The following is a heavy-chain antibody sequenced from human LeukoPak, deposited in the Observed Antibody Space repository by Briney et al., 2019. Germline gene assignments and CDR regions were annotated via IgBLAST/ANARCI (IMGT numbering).Heavy chain of an antibody. V-gene: IGHV1-69*13. D-gene: IGHD2-2*01. Sequence: SVKLSCNSSGGTFSIYDISWMRQAPGQGLEWMGGIIPIFGTANYAQKFQGRVTITADESTSTAYMELSSLRSEDTAVYYCARDHESCNSTSCCPTLLDYWGQGTLVTVSS. J-gene: IGHJ4*02. CDR1: GGTFSIYD. CDR2: IIPIFGTA. CDR3: ARDHESCNSTSCCPTLLDY.